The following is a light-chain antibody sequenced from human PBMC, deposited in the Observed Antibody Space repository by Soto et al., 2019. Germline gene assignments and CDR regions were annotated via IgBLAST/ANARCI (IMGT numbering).Light chain of an antibody. Sequence: QSVLTQPPSASGTPGQRVTISCSGTSSNIGSNTVNWYQQLPGTAPKLLIFSNNQRPSGVPVRFSGSKSGTSASLAISGLQSEDEADYYCAEWDDSLNGVVFGGGTQLTVL. CDR3: AEWDDSLNGVV. J-gene: IGLJ7*01. CDR2: SNN. V-gene: IGLV1-44*01. CDR1: SSNIGSNT.